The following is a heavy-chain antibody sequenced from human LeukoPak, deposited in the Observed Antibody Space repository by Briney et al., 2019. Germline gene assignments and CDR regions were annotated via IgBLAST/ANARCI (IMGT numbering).Heavy chain of an antibody. CDR1: GYTFTGYY. CDR3: ARARVPAAIGFDP. D-gene: IGHD2-2*01. Sequence: ASVKVSCKASGYTFTGYYMHWVRQAPGQGLEWVGLVNPNSGGTNYAQKFQGRVTMTRDTSISTAYMELSRLRSDDTAVYYCARARVPAAIGFDPWGQGTLVTVSS. V-gene: IGHV1-2*02. J-gene: IGHJ5*02. CDR2: VNPNSGGT.